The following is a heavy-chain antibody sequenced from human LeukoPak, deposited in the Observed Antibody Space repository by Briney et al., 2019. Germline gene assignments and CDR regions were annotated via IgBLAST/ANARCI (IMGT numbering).Heavy chain of an antibody. D-gene: IGHD1-26*01. J-gene: IGHJ4*02. V-gene: IGHV3-9*01. CDR2: ISWNSGSI. CDR3: AYGAGSYYLFDY. Sequence: GGSLRLSCAASGCTFDDYAMHWVREAPGKGLEWVSGISWNSGSIGYADSVKGRFTLSRDNAKNSLYLQMNSLRAEDTALYYCAYGAGSYYLFDYWGQGTLVTVSS. CDR1: GCTFDDYA.